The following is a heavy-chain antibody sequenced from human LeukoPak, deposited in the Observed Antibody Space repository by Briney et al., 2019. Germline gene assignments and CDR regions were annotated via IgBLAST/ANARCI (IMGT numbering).Heavy chain of an antibody. J-gene: IGHJ5*02. V-gene: IGHV3-7*04. CDR3: ARALMTVPNWFDP. D-gene: IGHD3-22*01. CDR2: IKEDGSEK. CDR1: GFTFDDYA. Sequence: PGGSLRLSCAASGFTFDDYAMHWVRQAPGKGLEWVASIKEDGSEKYYVDSVEGRFTISRDNAKNSLYLQMNSLRAEDTAVYYCARALMTVPNWFDPWGQGTLVTVSS.